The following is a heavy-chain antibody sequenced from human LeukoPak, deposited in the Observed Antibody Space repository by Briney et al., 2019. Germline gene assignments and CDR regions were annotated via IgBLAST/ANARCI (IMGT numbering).Heavy chain of an antibody. CDR2: ISTYNGNT. D-gene: IGHD3-16*01. J-gene: IGHJ2*01. CDR3: AREVGVLYFDL. V-gene: IGHV1-18*01. CDR1: GYTFSTYG. Sequence: ASVKVSFKASGYTFSTYGIIWVRQAPGQGLEWMGWISTYNGNTNYAQNLQGRVTMTTDTSTTTAYMELRSLRSDDTVVYYCAREVGVLYFDLWGRGTLVTVSS.